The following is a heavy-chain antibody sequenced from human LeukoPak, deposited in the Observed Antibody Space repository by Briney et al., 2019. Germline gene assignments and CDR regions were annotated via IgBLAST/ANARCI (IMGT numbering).Heavy chain of an antibody. D-gene: IGHD1-26*01. Sequence: GGSLRLSCAASGFTFSSCGMHWVRQAPGKGLEWVAVISYDGSNKFYGDSVKGRFTISRDNSKNTLYLQMNSLRAEDTAVYYCAKEMGATNYFEYWGQGTLVTVSS. CDR1: GFTFSSCG. V-gene: IGHV3-30*18. CDR2: ISYDGSNK. CDR3: AKEMGATNYFEY. J-gene: IGHJ4*02.